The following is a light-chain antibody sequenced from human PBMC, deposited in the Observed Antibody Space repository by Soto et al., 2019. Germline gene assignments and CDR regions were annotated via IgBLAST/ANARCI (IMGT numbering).Light chain of an antibody. CDR1: QSVSSY. Sequence: EIVLTPSPATLSLSPGERATLSCRASQSVSSYLAWYQQTPGQAPRLLIYDASNRATGIPARFSGSGSGTDFTLTISSLEPEDFAVYYCQQRSNWPRTFGKGTKVDIK. CDR2: DAS. J-gene: IGKJ1*01. CDR3: QQRSNWPRT. V-gene: IGKV3-11*01.